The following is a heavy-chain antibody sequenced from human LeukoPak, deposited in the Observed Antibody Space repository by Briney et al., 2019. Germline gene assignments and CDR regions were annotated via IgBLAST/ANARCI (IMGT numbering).Heavy chain of an antibody. D-gene: IGHD5-18*01. J-gene: IGHJ4*02. CDR2: ISAYNGNT. CDR1: GYTFTSYG. Sequence: ASVKVSCTASGYTFTSYGISWVRQAPGQGLEWMGWISAYNGNTNYAQKLQGRVTMTTDTSTSTAYMELRSLRSDDTAVYYCARVGYSYGLTFFDYWGQGTLVTVSS. CDR3: ARVGYSYGLTFFDY. V-gene: IGHV1-18*01.